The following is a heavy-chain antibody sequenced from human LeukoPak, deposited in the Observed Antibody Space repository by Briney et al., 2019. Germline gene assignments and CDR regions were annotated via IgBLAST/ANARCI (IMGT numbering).Heavy chain of an antibody. CDR1: GGSFSGYY. CDR2: INHSGST. Sequence: SETLSLTRAVYGGSFSGYYWSWIRQPPAKGLEWIGEINHSGSTNYNPSLKSRVTISVDTSKNQFSLKLSSVTAADTAVYYCARSGTHRVYYYGSGGRNERDWFDPWGQGTLVTVSS. CDR3: ARSGTHRVYYYGSGGRNERDWFDP. J-gene: IGHJ5*02. D-gene: IGHD3-10*01. V-gene: IGHV4-34*01.